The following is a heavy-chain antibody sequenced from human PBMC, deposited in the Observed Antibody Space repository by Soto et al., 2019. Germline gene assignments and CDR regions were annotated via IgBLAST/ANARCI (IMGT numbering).Heavy chain of an antibody. CDR3: ARQPDYNILTGYFYYFDY. J-gene: IGHJ4*02. CDR1: VYSFTSYW. V-gene: IGHV5-51*01. Sequence: GESLKISCKSSVYSFTSYWIGWVRQMPGKGLEWMGIIYPGDSDARYSPSFQGQVTISVDTSISTAYLQWSSLKASDTAMYYCARQPDYNILTGYFYYFDYWGQGTLVTVSS. D-gene: IGHD3-9*01. CDR2: IYPGDSDA.